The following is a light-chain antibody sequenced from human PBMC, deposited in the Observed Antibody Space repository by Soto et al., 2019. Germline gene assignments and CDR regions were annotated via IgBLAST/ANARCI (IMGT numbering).Light chain of an antibody. Sequence: PGERATLSCRASQSVGSYFAWYQQKPGQAPRLPIYDASSRATGIPARFSGSGSGTDFTLTISSLEPEDFAVYYCQQRSDWPSTFGGGTRVEIK. J-gene: IGKJ4*01. CDR1: QSVGSY. CDR2: DAS. CDR3: QQRSDWPST. V-gene: IGKV3-11*01.